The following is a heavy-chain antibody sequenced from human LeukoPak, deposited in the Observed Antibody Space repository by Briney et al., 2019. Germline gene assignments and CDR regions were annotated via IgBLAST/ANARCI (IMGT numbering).Heavy chain of an antibody. D-gene: IGHD4-17*01. CDR1: GFTVSSNY. J-gene: IGHJ5*02. Sequence: GGSLRLSCAASGFTVSSNYMSWVRQAPGKGLEWVSVIYSGGSTYYADSVKGRFTISRDNSKNTLYLQMNSLRAVDTAVYYCARETDYGDYEAFDPWGQGTLVTVSS. CDR2: IYSGGST. CDR3: ARETDYGDYEAFDP. V-gene: IGHV3-53*01.